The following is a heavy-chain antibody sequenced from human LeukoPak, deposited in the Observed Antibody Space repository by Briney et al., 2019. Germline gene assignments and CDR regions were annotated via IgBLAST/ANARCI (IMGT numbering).Heavy chain of an antibody. CDR2: ISWNSGSI. CDR1: GFTFDDYA. Sequence: GRSLRLSCAASGFTFDDYAMHCVRQAPGKGLEWVSGISWNSGSIGYADSVKGRFNISRDNAKNSLYLQMNSLRAEDTGLYYCAKGYCSSTSCYPGGYWGQGTLVTVSS. J-gene: IGHJ4*02. V-gene: IGHV3-9*01. CDR3: AKGYCSSTSCYPGGY. D-gene: IGHD2-2*01.